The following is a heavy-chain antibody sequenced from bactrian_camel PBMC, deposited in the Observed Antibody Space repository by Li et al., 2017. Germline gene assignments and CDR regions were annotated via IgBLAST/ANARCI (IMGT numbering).Heavy chain of an antibody. CDR3: AADRRYGGSWTDPDDYNY. V-gene: IGHV3-3*01. D-gene: IGHD6*01. CDR1: GITVGAYC. Sequence: HVQLVESGGESVEDGGSLRLSCAASGITVGAYCMGWFRQVPGKEREGVAAIAPATGTTFYSDSVKGRFTISQDNAKSTLYLQMNSLKPEDTAMYYCAADRRYGGSWTDPDDYNYWGQGTQVTVS. J-gene: IGHJ4*01. CDR2: IAPATGTT.